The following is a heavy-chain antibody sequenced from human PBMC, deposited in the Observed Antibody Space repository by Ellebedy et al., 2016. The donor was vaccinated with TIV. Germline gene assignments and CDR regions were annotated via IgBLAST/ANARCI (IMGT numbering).Heavy chain of an antibody. J-gene: IGHJ3*02. D-gene: IGHD2-15*01. CDR3: AREWYPGDDGFDI. V-gene: IGHV1-18*04. CDR1: GYTFTSYG. Sequence: AASVKVSCKASGYTFTSYGISWVRQAPGQGLEWMGWISGYNGNTKYAQKLQGRVTMTTDTSTSTAHMELMDLRSDDTAVYFCAREWYPGDDGFDIWGQGTMVTVSS. CDR2: ISGYNGNT.